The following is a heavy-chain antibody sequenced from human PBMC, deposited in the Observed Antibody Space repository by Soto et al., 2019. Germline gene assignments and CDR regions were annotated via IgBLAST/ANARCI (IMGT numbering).Heavy chain of an antibody. V-gene: IGHV1-8*01. CDR3: AVYGGNRYWYSVL. CDR2: MNPSSGNT. CDR1: GYTFTSYD. J-gene: IGHJ2*01. D-gene: IGHD4-17*01. Sequence: QVQLVQSGAEVKKPGASVKVSCKASGYTFTSYDINWVRQATGQGLEWMGWMNPSSGNTGYAEKFQGRVTMTRNTSISTAIMERSTLRSECTTVYSRAVYGGNRYWYSVLWGRGPLVTVSS.